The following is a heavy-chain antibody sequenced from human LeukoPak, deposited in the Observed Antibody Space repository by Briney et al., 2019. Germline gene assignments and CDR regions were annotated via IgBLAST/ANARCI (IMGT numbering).Heavy chain of an antibody. V-gene: IGHV3-30*03. CDR3: ARGLHSRLYDSSGYYPY. CDR1: GFTVSSNY. J-gene: IGHJ4*02. CDR2: ISYDGSNK. D-gene: IGHD3-22*01. Sequence: PGGSLRLSCAASGFTVSSNYMSWARQAPGKGLEWVAVISYDGSNKYYADSVKGRFTISRDNSKNTLYLQMNSLRAEDTAIYYCARGLHSRLYDSSGYYPYWGQGTLVTVSS.